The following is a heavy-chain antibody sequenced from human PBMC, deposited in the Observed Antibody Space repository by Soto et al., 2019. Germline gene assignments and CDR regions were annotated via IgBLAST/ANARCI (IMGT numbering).Heavy chain of an antibody. CDR1: GSTFSSYS. CDR2: ISSSSSYI. J-gene: IGHJ4*02. D-gene: IGHD4-4*01. CDR3: ARARTVTTYYFDY. V-gene: IGHV3-21*01. Sequence: KAGGSLRLSCAASGSTFSSYSMNWVRQAPGKGLEWVSSISSSSSYIYYADSVKGRFTISRDNAKNSLYLQMNSLRAEDTAVYYCARARTVTTYYFDYWGQGTLVTVSS.